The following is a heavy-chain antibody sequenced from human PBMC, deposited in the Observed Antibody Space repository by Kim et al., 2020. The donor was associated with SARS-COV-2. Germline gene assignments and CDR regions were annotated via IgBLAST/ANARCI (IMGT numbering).Heavy chain of an antibody. J-gene: IGHJ4*02. CDR3: ARAGENIVVVPAAIRFDY. CDR2: IIPIFGTA. D-gene: IGHD2-2*01. V-gene: IGHV1-69*13. Sequence: SVKVSCKASGGTFSSYAISWVRQAPGQGLEWMGGIIPIFGTANYAQKFQGRVTITADESTSTAYMELSSLRSEDTAVYYCARAGENIVVVPAAIRFDYWGQGTLVTVSS. CDR1: GGTFSSYA.